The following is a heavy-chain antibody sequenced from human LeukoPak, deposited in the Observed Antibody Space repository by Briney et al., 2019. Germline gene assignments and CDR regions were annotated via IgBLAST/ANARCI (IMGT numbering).Heavy chain of an antibody. CDR2: ISSSSSYI. Sequence: GGSLRLSCAASGFTFSSYSMNWVRQAPGKGLEWVSSISSSSSYIYYADSVKGRFTISRDNSKNTLYLQMNSLRAEDTAVYYCARAQWLVPFYFDYWGQGTLVTVSS. CDR3: ARAQWLVPFYFDY. CDR1: GFTFSSYS. D-gene: IGHD6-19*01. J-gene: IGHJ4*02. V-gene: IGHV3-21*04.